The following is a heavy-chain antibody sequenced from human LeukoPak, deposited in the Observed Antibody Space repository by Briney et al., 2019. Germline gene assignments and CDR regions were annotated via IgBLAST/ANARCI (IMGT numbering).Heavy chain of an antibody. CDR2: IYYSGST. Sequence: PSETLSLTCTVSGGSMSPYHWGWIRQPPGKGLEWTGYIYYSGSTNYNPSLKSRVTISVDTSKNQFSLKLSSVTAADTAVYYCARGSIVVVTALDYWGQGTLVTVSS. V-gene: IGHV4-59*12. CDR3: ARGSIVVVTALDY. D-gene: IGHD2-21*02. J-gene: IGHJ4*02. CDR1: GGSMSPYH.